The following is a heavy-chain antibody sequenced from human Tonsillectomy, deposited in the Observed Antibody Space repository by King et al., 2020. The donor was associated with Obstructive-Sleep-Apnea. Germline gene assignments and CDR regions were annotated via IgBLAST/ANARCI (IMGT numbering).Heavy chain of an antibody. CDR2: INHRGST. CDR3: ARSRPYYYDSSGYPDQDY. CDR1: GGSFSGYY. Sequence: QVQLQQWGAGLLKPSETLSLTCAVYGGSFSGYYWSWIRQPPGKGLEWIGEINHRGSTNYNPSLKSRVTISVDTSKNQFSLKLSSVTAADTAVYYCARSRPYYYDSSGYPDQDYWGQGTLVTVSS. V-gene: IGHV4-34*01. J-gene: IGHJ4*02. D-gene: IGHD3-22*01.